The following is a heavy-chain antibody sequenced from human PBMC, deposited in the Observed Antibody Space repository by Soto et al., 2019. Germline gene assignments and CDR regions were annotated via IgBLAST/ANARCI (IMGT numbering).Heavy chain of an antibody. CDR3: AREGIYYFKHLADTGFYP. J-gene: IGHJ5*02. V-gene: IGHV1-46*01. CDR1: GYTFTSYY. CDR2: INPSGGST. Sequence: ASVKVSCKASGYTFTSYYMHWVRQAPGQGLEWMGIINPSGGSTSYAQKFQGRVTMTRDTSTSTVYMELSSLRSEDTAVYYCAREGIYYFKHLADTGFYPFGQGTLVTVSS. D-gene: IGHD3-10*01.